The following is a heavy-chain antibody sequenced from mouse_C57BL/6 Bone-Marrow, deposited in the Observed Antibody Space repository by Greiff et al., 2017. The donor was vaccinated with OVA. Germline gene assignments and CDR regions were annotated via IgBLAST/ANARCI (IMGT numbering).Heavy chain of an antibody. V-gene: IGHV1-64*01. Sequence: VQLQQPGAELVKPGASVKLSCKASGYTFTSYWMHWVKQRPGQGLEWIGMIHPNSGSTNYNEKFKSKATLTVDKSSSTAYMQLSSLTSEDSAVYDCASYYGSSYGFAYWGQGTLVTVSA. CDR2: IHPNSGST. D-gene: IGHD1-1*01. CDR3: ASYYGSSYGFAY. J-gene: IGHJ3*01. CDR1: GYTFTSYW.